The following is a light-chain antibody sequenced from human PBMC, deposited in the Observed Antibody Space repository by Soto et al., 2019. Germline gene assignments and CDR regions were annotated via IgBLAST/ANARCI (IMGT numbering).Light chain of an antibody. CDR2: GAS. Sequence: ENVLTQSPGTRSLSPGERATLSCRASQSISSSYLAWYQQKPGQPPRLLIYGASNRATGIPDRFSGSGSGTDFTLTISRLEPEDFAVYYCQQYSGSPPLTFGGGTKVEIK. CDR1: QSISSSY. CDR3: QQYSGSPPLT. V-gene: IGKV3-20*01. J-gene: IGKJ4*01.